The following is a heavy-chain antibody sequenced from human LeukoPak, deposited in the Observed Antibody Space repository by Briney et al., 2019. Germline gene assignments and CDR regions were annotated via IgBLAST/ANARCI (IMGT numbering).Heavy chain of an antibody. V-gene: IGHV3-30-3*01. J-gene: IGHJ3*02. CDR3: ARSLSGGDEDVFDI. CDR2: ISYDGSNK. Sequence: GGSLRLSCAASGFTFSSYAMHWVRQAPGKGLEWVAVISYDGSNKYYADSVKGRFTISRDNSKNTLYLQMNSLRAEDTAVYYCARSLSGGDEDVFDIWGQGTMVTVSS. D-gene: IGHD3-3*01. CDR1: GFTFSSYA.